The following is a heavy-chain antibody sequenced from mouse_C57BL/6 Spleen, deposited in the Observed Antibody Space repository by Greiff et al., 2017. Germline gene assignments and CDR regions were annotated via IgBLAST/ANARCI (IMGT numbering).Heavy chain of an antibody. CDR1: GYTFTGYW. D-gene: IGHD2-5*01. CDR3: ARRAYLVTTGSLPY. V-gene: IGHV1-9*01. J-gene: IGHJ3*01. Sequence: QVQLKESGAELMKPGASVKLSCKATGYTFTGYWIEWVKQRPGHGLEWIGENLPGSGSTNYNEKFKGNATFTADTSSNTAYMQLSSLTTEDSAIYYCARRAYLVTTGSLPYWGQGTLVTVSA. CDR2: NLPGSGST.